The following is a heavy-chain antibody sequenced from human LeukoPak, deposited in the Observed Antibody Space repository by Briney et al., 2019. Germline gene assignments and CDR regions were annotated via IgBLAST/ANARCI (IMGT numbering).Heavy chain of an antibody. CDR2: ISSTSGTT. J-gene: IGHJ4*02. D-gene: IGHD4-17*01. V-gene: IGHV3-48*02. CDR3: ARDMGVRGLIDY. Sequence: GGSLRLSCAASGFTFSSYSMNWVRQAPRKGLEWVSFISSTSGTTFYADSVKGRFTISRDSAKNSLYLQMNSLRDEDTAVYYCARDMGVRGLIDYWGQGTMVTVSS. CDR1: GFTFSSYS.